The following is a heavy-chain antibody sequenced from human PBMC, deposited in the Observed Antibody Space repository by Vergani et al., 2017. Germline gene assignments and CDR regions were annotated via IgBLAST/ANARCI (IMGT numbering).Heavy chain of an antibody. Sequence: ELQLVESGGGLFQPGGSLRPSCAASGSTVSGNYMTWVPQAPGKGLERVSHIYIGDETYYADSVKGRVTITRDTSKNTLHLQTNNLSVEDRAVYYCARGNYYGSGSYVDPWGEGTLVTVSS. CDR1: GSTVSGNY. V-gene: IGHV3-66*02. CDR2: IYIGDET. CDR3: ARGNYYGSGSYVDP. D-gene: IGHD3-10*01. J-gene: IGHJ5*02.